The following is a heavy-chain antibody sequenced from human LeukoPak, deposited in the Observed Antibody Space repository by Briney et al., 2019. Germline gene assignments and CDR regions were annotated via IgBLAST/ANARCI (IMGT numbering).Heavy chain of an antibody. D-gene: IGHD3-22*01. CDR3: AKDSSDSSGYYDY. V-gene: IGHV3-9*01. Sequence: GGSLRLSCAASGFTFDDYAMHWVRQAPGKGLEWVSGISWNSGGIGYADSVKGRFTISRDNAKNSLYLQMNSLRAEDTALYYCAKDSSDSSGYYDYWGQGTLVTVSS. CDR2: ISWNSGGI. CDR1: GFTFDDYA. J-gene: IGHJ4*02.